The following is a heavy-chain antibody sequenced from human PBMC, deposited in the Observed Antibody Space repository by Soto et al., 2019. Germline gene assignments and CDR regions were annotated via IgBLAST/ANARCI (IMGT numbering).Heavy chain of an antibody. CDR2: ISSSSSYI. D-gene: IGHD6-19*01. V-gene: IGHV3-21*01. CDR1: GSTFSSYS. CDR3: ARGESEYSSGYGMDV. Sequence: GSLRLSCAASGSTFSSYSMNWVRQAPGKGLEWVSSISSSSSYIYYADSVKGRFTISRDNAKNSLYLQMNSLRAEDTAVYYCARGESEYSSGYGMDVWGQGTTVTVSS. J-gene: IGHJ6*02.